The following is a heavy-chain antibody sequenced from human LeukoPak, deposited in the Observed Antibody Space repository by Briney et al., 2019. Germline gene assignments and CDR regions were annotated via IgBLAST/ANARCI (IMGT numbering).Heavy chain of an antibody. CDR1: GVSISSYY. CDR2: IYTSEIT. Sequence: SETLSLTCTVSGVSISSYYWSWIRQPPGKGLEWIGYIYTSEITNYNPSLKSRDTMSVDTSKNQFSLKLRSVTAADTAVYYCTRGHYGNYRRYYYYMDVWGKGTTVTVSS. J-gene: IGHJ6*03. CDR3: TRGHYGNYRRYYYYMDV. V-gene: IGHV4-4*09. D-gene: IGHD4-11*01.